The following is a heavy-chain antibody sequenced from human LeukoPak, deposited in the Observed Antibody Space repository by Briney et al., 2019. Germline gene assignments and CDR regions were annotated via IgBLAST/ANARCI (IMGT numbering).Heavy chain of an antibody. CDR3: AKDRGRGTMVRGVSNWFDP. J-gene: IGHJ5*02. CDR1: GFTFINYA. Sequence: GASLRLSCAASGFTFINYAMSWVRQAPGKGLEWVAVISYDGSNKYYADSVKGRFTISRDNSKNTLYLQMNSLRAEDTAVYYCAKDRGRGTMVRGVSNWFDPWGQGTLVTVSS. CDR2: ISYDGSNK. V-gene: IGHV3-30*18. D-gene: IGHD3-10*01.